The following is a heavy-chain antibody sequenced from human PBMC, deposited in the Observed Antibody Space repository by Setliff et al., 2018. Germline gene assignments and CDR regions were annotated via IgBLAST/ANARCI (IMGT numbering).Heavy chain of an antibody. J-gene: IGHJ4*02. CDR3: ARRPYDSSGYFNY. CDR1: GYTFTSYA. Sequence: GASVKVSCKASGYTFTSYALHWLRQAPGQRLEWMGWINPDNGNRKYSQRFQGRVTITRDTSASTAYMELSSLTSEDTAVYYCARRPYDSSGYFNYWGQGTLVTVSS. D-gene: IGHD3-22*01. CDR2: INPDNGNR. V-gene: IGHV1-3*01.